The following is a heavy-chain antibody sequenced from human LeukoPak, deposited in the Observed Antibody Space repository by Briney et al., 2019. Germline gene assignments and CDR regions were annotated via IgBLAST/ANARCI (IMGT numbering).Heavy chain of an antibody. CDR2: IKQDGSEK. D-gene: IGHD4-17*01. J-gene: IGHJ4*02. V-gene: IGHV3-7*01. Sequence: GGSLRLSCAASGFTFSSYWMSRVRQAPGKGLEWVANIKQDGSEKYYVDSVKGRFTISRDNAKNSLYLQMNSLRAEDTAIYYCARQSGTMVTTRFDYWGQGALVTVSS. CDR1: GFTFSSYW. CDR3: ARQSGTMVTTRFDY.